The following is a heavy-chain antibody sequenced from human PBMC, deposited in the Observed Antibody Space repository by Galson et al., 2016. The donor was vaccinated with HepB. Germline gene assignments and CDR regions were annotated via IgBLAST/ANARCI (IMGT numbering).Heavy chain of an antibody. J-gene: IGHJ4*02. D-gene: IGHD5-18*01. Sequence: SLRLSCAGSGFTFRRFGMHWVRQAPGKGLEWVAVISYDGVSKFYADSVKSRFTISRDNSKNTVSLQMNSLRVDDTAVFYCAREASYVNVLDHWGQGTLVTVSS. CDR2: ISYDGVSK. CDR1: GFTFRRFG. CDR3: AREASYVNVLDH. V-gene: IGHV3-30*03.